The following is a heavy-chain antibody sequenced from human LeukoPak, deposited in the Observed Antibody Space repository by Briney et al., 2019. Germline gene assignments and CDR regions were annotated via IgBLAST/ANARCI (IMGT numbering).Heavy chain of an antibody. CDR2: IYYSGST. D-gene: IGHD3-22*01. V-gene: IGHV4-59*12. CDR3: AAKDSSGYYHGLDY. J-gene: IGHJ4*02. Sequence: SETLSLTCTVSGGSISSYYWSWIRQPPGKGLEWIGYIYYSGSTNYNPSLKSRVTMSVDTSKNQFSLKLSSVTAADTAVYYCAAKDSSGYYHGLDYWGQGTLVTVSS. CDR1: GGSISSYY.